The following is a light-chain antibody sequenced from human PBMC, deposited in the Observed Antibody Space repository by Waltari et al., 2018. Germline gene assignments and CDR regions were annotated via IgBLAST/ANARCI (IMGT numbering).Light chain of an antibody. J-gene: IGKJ4*01. Sequence: DIQLTQSPSSLSASVGDRVTITCRASQSISTFLNWYQHKPGEAPKLLISGASNLRSGVPSRFSGSGSWTSFTLTITSLQPEDFASYYCQQFYSTPGLSFGGGTKVEIK. CDR1: QSISTF. V-gene: IGKV1-39*01. CDR3: QQFYSTPGLS. CDR2: GAS.